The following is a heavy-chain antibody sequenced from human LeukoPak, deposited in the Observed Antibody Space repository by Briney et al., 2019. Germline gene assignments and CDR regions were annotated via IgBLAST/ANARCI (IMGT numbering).Heavy chain of an antibody. Sequence: SETLSLTCTVSGGSISSGGYSWSWIRQHPGKGLEWIGYIYYSGSTYYNPSLKSRVTISVDTSKNQFSLKLSSVTAADTAVYYCARVPAGAGGAMVNFDYWGQGTLITVSS. J-gene: IGHJ4*02. CDR1: GGSISSGGYS. D-gene: IGHD5-18*01. CDR3: ARVPAGAGGAMVNFDY. V-gene: IGHV4-31*03. CDR2: IYYSGST.